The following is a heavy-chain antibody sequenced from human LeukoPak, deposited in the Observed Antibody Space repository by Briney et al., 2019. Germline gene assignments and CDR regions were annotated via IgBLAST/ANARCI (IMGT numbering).Heavy chain of an antibody. D-gene: IGHD5-24*01. CDR2: IRSKANSYAT. V-gene: IGHV3-73*01. J-gene: IGHJ4*02. Sequence: LSGGSLRHSCAASGFTFSGSAMHWVRQASGKGLEWVGRIRSKANSYATAYAASVKGRFTISRDDSKNTAYLQMNSLKTEDTAVHYCTGKMAVDDYWGQGTLVTVSS. CDR1: GFTFSGSA. CDR3: TGKMAVDDY.